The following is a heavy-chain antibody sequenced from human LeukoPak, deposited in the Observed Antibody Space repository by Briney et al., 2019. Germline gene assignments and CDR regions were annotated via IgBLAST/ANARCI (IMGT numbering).Heavy chain of an antibody. CDR1: GGSISSYY. J-gene: IGHJ5*02. V-gene: IGHV4-59*01. Sequence: SETLSLTCTVSGGSISSYYWSWIRQPPGKGLEWIGYIYYSGSTNYNPSLKSRVTISVDTSKNQFSLKLSSATAADTAVYYCARDRGSGSPNWFDPWGQGTLVTVSS. CDR2: IYYSGST. D-gene: IGHD1-26*01. CDR3: ARDRGSGSPNWFDP.